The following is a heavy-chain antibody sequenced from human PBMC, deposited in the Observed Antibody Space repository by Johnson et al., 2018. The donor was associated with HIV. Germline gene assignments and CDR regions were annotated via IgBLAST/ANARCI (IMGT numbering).Heavy chain of an antibody. CDR3: ARDLDNWNPDAFDI. J-gene: IGHJ3*02. D-gene: IGHD1-20*01. Sequence: QVQLVESGVGVVQPGGSLRLSCAASGFTFSSYGMHWVRQAPGKGLEWVAVIWYDGSNKYYADSVKGRFTISRDNSKNTLYLQMNSLRAEDTAVYYCARDLDNWNPDAFDIWGQGTMVTVSS. V-gene: IGHV3-33*01. CDR2: IWYDGSNK. CDR1: GFTFSSYG.